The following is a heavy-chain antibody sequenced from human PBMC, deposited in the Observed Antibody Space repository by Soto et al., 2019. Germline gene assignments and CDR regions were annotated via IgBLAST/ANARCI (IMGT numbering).Heavy chain of an antibody. V-gene: IGHV3-21*01. CDR2: ISSSSSCI. Sequence: GGSLRLSCAASGFTFSSYTMNWVRQAPGKGLEWVSSISSSSSCIYYADSVKGRFTISRDNAKNSLYLQMNSLRAEDTAVYYCARDYSSSSFDYWGQGTLVTVSS. CDR1: GFTFSSYT. J-gene: IGHJ4*02. D-gene: IGHD6-6*01. CDR3: ARDYSSSSFDY.